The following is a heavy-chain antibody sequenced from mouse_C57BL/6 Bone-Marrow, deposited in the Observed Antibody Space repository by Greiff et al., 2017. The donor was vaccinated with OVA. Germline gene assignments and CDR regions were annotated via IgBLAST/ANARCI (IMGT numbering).Heavy chain of an antibody. J-gene: IGHJ4*01. CDR2: INPYNGDT. CDR3: ARSYDGYFLYYAMDY. V-gene: IGHV1-20*01. Sequence: VQLQQSGPELVKPGDSVKISCKASGYSFTGYFMNWVMQSHGKSLEWIGRINPYNGDTFYNQKFKGKATLTVDKSSSTAHMELRSLTSEDSAVYYCARSYDGYFLYYAMDYWGQGTSVTVSS. CDR1: GYSFTGYF. D-gene: IGHD2-3*01.